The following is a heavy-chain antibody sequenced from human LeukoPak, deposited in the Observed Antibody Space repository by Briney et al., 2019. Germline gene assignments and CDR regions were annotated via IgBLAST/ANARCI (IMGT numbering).Heavy chain of an antibody. CDR3: AKDYDYGDHLDY. CDR2: IGSSGGGI. CDR1: GFTFSTYT. Sequence: GGSLRLSCAASGFTFSTYTMYWVRHPPGKRLEWVSIIGSSGGGIHYADSAKGRFTISRDNSKNALYLQMNSLRAEDTAVYYCAKDYDYGDHLDYWGQGTLVTVSS. D-gene: IGHD4-17*01. V-gene: IGHV3-23*01. J-gene: IGHJ4*02.